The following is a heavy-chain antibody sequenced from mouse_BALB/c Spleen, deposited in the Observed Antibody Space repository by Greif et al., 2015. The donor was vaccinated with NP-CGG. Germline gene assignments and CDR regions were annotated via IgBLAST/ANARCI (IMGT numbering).Heavy chain of an antibody. D-gene: IGHD4-1*02. V-gene: IGHV14-3*02. CDR3: ALSTGYYFDY. CDR1: GFNIKDTY. Sequence: VQLQQSGAELVKPGASVKLSCTASGFNIKDTYMHWVKQRPEQGLEWIGRIDPANGNTKYDPKFQGRATITADTSSNTAYLQLSSLTSEDTAVYYCALSTGYYFDYWGQGTTLTVSS. J-gene: IGHJ2*01. CDR2: IDPANGNT.